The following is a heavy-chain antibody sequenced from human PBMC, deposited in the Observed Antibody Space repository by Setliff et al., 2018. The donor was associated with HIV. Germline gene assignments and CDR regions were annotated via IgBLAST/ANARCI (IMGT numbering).Heavy chain of an antibody. D-gene: IGHD4-4*01. J-gene: IGHJ4*02. CDR3: AKDSDAYNFDY. Sequence: GGSLRLSCAASGFTFSSYAMHWVRQAPGKGLGWVAYIHYDGTSKHYADSVKGRFTISSDNSKNTVHLLMNSLRAEDTALYYCAKDSDAYNFDYWGQGALVTVSS. V-gene: IGHV3-30*02. CDR2: IHYDGTSK. CDR1: GFTFSSYA.